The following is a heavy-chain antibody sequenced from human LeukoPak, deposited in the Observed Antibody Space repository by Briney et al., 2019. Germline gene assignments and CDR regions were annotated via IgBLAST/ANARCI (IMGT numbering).Heavy chain of an antibody. CDR3: AGDPSITGTAHFDY. CDR1: GYTFTSYG. Sequence: GASVKVSCKASGYTFTSYGISWVRQAPGQGLEWMGWISAYNGNTNYAQKLQGRVTMTTDTSTSTAYMELRSLRSDDTAVYYCAGDPSITGTAHFDYWGQGTLVTVSS. D-gene: IGHD1-20*01. J-gene: IGHJ4*02. CDR2: ISAYNGNT. V-gene: IGHV1-18*01.